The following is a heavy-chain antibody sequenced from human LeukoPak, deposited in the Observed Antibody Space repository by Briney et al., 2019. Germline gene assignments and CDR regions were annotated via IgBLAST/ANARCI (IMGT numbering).Heavy chain of an antibody. D-gene: IGHD2-21*01. Sequence: SETLSLTCAVSGGSISSSNWWSWVRQPPGKGLEWIGEIYHSGSTNYNPSLQSRVTISLDKSKKQFSLKLSSVTAADTAVYYCARGYCRDEICQVFPYWGQGTLVTVSS. J-gene: IGHJ4*02. CDR2: IYHSGST. CDR1: GGSISSSNW. V-gene: IGHV4-4*02. CDR3: ARGYCRDEICQVFPY.